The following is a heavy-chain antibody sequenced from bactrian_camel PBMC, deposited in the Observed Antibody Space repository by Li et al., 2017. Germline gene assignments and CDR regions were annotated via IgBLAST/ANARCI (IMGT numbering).Heavy chain of an antibody. CDR2: IYTGSGAS. V-gene: IGHV3S54*01. J-gene: IGHJ4*01. D-gene: IGHD6*01. Sequence: QVQLVESGGGSVQAGESLRLSCAASGYDYSPNYMVMGWFRQGPGKEREGVAAIYTGSGASHYAASVTARFSISKDNSKNILYLQMNSLEPEDSAMCYCAAFERVAPGPLNCGFALRSDVYDFWGQGTQVTVS. CDR3: AAFERVAPGPLNCGFALRSDVYDF. CDR1: GYDYSPNYMV.